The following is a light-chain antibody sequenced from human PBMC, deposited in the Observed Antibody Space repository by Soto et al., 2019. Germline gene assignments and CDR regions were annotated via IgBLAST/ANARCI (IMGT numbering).Light chain of an antibody. CDR3: QQYNIWPRT. CDR2: GAS. Sequence: EVVMTQSSGTLSVSPGERVTFSCRASHSVSSNLAWYQQKPGQTPRLLIYGASTRASGIPARFSGSGSGTDFTLTISSLQSEDFAVYYCQQYNIWPRTFGQGTKVDIK. CDR1: HSVSSN. J-gene: IGKJ1*01. V-gene: IGKV3-15*01.